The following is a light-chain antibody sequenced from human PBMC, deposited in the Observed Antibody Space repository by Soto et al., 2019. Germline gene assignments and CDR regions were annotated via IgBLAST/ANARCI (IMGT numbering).Light chain of an antibody. J-gene: IGKJ4*01. CDR2: DAS. CDR3: QQRSNWPQLT. V-gene: IGKV3-11*01. CDR1: QSVSSY. Sequence: EIVLTQSPATLSLSPGERATLSCRASQSVSSYLAWYQQKPGQAPRLLIYDASNRATGIPARFSGSGSGTDFTLTISSLEPEDFAVYYCQQRSNWPQLTFGVGTKVEIK.